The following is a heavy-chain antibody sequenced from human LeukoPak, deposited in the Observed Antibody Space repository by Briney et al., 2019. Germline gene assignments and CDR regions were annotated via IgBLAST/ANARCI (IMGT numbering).Heavy chain of an antibody. CDR2: IYYSGST. CDR1: GASIRNYY. V-gene: IGHV4-59*08. CDR3: ARRYSSSWYVGFFDP. D-gene: IGHD6-13*01. J-gene: IGHJ5*02. Sequence: SETLSLTCTVSGASIRNYYWSWIRQSPGKGLEWIGYIYYSGSTNYNPSLESRVAMSVDTSKNQFSLRLSSVTAADTAIYYCARRYSSSWYVGFFDPWGQGTLVTVSS.